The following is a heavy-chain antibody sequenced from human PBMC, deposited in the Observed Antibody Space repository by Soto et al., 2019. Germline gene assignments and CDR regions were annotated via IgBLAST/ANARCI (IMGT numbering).Heavy chain of an antibody. D-gene: IGHD6-19*01. CDR1: GFTFSSYA. Sequence: PGGSLRLSCAASGFTFSSYAMSWVRQAPGKGLEWVSAISGSGGGTYYADSVKGRFTISRDNSKNTLYLQMNSLRAEDTAVYYCAKDQGYSSGCYGGAFDIWGQGTMVTVSS. V-gene: IGHV3-23*01. J-gene: IGHJ3*02. CDR2: ISGSGGGT. CDR3: AKDQGYSSGCYGGAFDI.